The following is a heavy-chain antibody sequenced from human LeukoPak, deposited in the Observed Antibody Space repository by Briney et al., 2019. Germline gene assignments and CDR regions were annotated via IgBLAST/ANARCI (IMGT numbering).Heavy chain of an antibody. CDR3: AGGYCSGGSCYGNWFDP. Sequence: ASVKVSCKVSGYTLTELSMHWVRQAPGKGLEWMGGFDPEDGETIYAQKFQGRVTMTEDTSTDTAYMELSSLRSEDTAVYYCAGGYCSGGSCYGNWFDPWGQGTLVTVSS. V-gene: IGHV1-24*01. J-gene: IGHJ5*02. CDR2: FDPEDGET. CDR1: GYTLTELS. D-gene: IGHD2-15*01.